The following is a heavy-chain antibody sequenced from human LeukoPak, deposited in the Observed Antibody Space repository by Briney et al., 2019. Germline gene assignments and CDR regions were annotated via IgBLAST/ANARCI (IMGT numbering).Heavy chain of an antibody. CDR1: GFTVSSNY. Sequence: PGGSLILSCAASGFTVSSNYMSWVRQAPGKGLEWASIIYSGGSTNYADSVKGRFTISRDNSKNTLYLHMNSLIAEDTAVYYCATSVGRYYFDYWGQGALVTVSS. CDR2: IYSGGST. D-gene: IGHD2-15*01. J-gene: IGHJ4*02. V-gene: IGHV3-53*01. CDR3: ATSVGRYYFDY.